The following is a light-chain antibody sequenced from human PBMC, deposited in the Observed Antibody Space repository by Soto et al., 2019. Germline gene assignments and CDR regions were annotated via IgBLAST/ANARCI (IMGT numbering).Light chain of an antibody. CDR3: QQYRSLPYT. CDR1: QSVTRTY. V-gene: IGKV3-20*01. J-gene: IGKJ2*01. Sequence: EIVLTQSPGTLSLSPGKRATLSCRASQSVTRTYLAWYQQTPGQAPRLLIYDTSSRATGIPDRFSGGGSGTDCTLTISLLEPQDFAVYYCQQYRSLPYTFGQGNKLEI. CDR2: DTS.